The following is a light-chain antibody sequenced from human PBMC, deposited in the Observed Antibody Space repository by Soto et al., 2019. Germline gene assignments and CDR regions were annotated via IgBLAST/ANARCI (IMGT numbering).Light chain of an antibody. CDR2: EVS. Sequence: QSALTQPASVSGSPGQSITISCTGTSSDVGGYNSVSWYQQHPGKAPKLMIYEVSNRPSGVSSRFTGSKSGDTASLTISGLQAGDQADYYCSSYTSANTHVFGTGTKVTVL. V-gene: IGLV2-14*01. CDR3: SSYTSANTHV. CDR1: SSDVGGYNS. J-gene: IGLJ1*01.